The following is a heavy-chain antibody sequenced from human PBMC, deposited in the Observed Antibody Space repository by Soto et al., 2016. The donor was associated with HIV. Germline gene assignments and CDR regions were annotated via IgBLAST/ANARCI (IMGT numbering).Heavy chain of an antibody. D-gene: IGHD4-17*01. V-gene: IGHV1-2*02. CDR2: INPNSGGT. Sequence: QVQLVQSGAEVKKPGASVKVSCKTSGYTFTDYYIHWVRQAPGQGRWVGWEWINPNSGGTNYAQKFQGRVTMTRDTSISAAYMELSRLSSDDTAVYYCARDWGADYGDSTEFDYWGPGTLVTVSS. J-gene: IGHJ4*01. CDR3: ARDWGADYGDSTEFDY. CDR1: GYTFTDYY.